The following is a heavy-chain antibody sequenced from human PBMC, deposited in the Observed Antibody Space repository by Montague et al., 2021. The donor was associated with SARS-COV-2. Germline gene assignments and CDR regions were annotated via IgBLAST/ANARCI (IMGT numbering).Heavy chain of an antibody. J-gene: IGHJ3*01. CDR2: IYYSGST. CDR3: ALPRITMRVVVNAFDF. Sequence: TLSLTCTVSGGSISSGGYYWSWLPPHPGMGLVWIGNIYYSGSTYYNPLLSSLVTISVDTSKNQFSLKLCSVTAADTAVYYSALPRITMRVVVNAFDFWGQGTMVTVAS. V-gene: IGHV4-31*01. CDR1: GGSISSGGYY. D-gene: IGHD3-22*01.